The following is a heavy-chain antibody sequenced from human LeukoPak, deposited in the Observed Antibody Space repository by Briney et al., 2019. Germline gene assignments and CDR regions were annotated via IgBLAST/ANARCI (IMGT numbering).Heavy chain of an antibody. CDR3: ARVVGNPGKNDDY. CDR1: GFTFSSYW. Sequence: PGGSLRLSCAASGFTFSSYWMDWVRQAPGKGLEWVANIKQDGSEKYYVDSVKGRFTISRDNVKNSLYLQMTSLRAEDTAVYYCARVVGNPGKNDDYWGQGTLVTVSS. D-gene: IGHD1-26*01. J-gene: IGHJ4*02. V-gene: IGHV3-7*01. CDR2: IKQDGSEK.